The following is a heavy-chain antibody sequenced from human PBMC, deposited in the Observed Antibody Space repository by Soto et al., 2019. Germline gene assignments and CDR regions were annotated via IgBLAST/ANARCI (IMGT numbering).Heavy chain of an antibody. CDR3: ARGGERSWIQLWS. CDR2: IYYSGST. V-gene: IGHV4-59*08. J-gene: IGHJ5*02. D-gene: IGHD5-18*01. CDR1: GGSISSYY. Sequence: QVQLQESGPGLVKPSETLSLTCTVSGGSISSYYWSWIRQPPGKGLEWIGYIYYSGSTNYNPSLKSRVTISVDTSKHQFSLKLGSVTAADTAVYYCARGGERSWIQLWSWGQGTLVTVSS.